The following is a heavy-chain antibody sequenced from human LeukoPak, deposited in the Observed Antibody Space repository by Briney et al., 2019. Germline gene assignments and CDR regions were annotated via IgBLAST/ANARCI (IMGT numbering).Heavy chain of an antibody. D-gene: IGHD2-2*01. J-gene: IGHJ4*02. Sequence: SETLSLTCTVSGGSISSYYWSWIRQPPGKGLEWIGYIYYSGSTNYNPSLKSRVTISVDTSKNQFSLKLSSVTAADTAVYYCARHSRLGPLYCSSTSCPFDYWGQGTLVTVSS. CDR2: IYYSGST. CDR3: ARHSRLGPLYCSSTSCPFDY. V-gene: IGHV4-59*08. CDR1: GGSISSYY.